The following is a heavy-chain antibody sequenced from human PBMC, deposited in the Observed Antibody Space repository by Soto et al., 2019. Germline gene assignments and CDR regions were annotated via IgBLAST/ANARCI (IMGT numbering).Heavy chain of an antibody. V-gene: IGHV3-23*01. CDR1: GFTFSSYA. CDR3: AKGGYCSSTSCYDGNRRWFDP. Sequence: GGSLRLSCAASGFTFSSYAMSWVRQAPGKGLEWVSAISGSGGSTYYADSVKGRFTISRDNSKNTLYLQMNSLRAEDTAVYYCAKGGYCSSTSCYDGNRRWFDPWGQGTLVTVSS. J-gene: IGHJ5*02. CDR2: ISGSGGST. D-gene: IGHD2-2*01.